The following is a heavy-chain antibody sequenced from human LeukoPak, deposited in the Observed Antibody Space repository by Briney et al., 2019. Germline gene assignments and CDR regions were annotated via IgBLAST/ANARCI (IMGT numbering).Heavy chain of an antibody. Sequence: GGSLRLSCAASGFTFSNYNMNWVRQAPGKGLEWVSCITTSSNYIYYPDSVKGRFTISRDNAKNSLYLQMNSLRAEATAVYYCARDGGGGLDYWGQGTLVTVSS. CDR2: ITTSSNYI. CDR3: ARDGGGGLDY. D-gene: IGHD2-15*01. J-gene: IGHJ4*02. V-gene: IGHV3-21*01. CDR1: GFTFSNYN.